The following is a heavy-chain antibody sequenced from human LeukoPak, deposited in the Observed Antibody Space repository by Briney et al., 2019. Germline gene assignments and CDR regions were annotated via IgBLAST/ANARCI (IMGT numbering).Heavy chain of an antibody. CDR1: GYTFTSYG. CDR3: ARELGSGRLDY. J-gene: IGHJ4*02. CDR2: ISAYNGNT. V-gene: IGHV1-18*01. Sequence: GASVKVSCKASGYTFTSYGISWVRQAPGQGLEWMGWISAYNGNTNYVQNFQGRVTMTRDMSTSTVYMELSSLRSEDTAVYYCARELGSGRLDYWGQGTLVTVSS. D-gene: IGHD1-26*01.